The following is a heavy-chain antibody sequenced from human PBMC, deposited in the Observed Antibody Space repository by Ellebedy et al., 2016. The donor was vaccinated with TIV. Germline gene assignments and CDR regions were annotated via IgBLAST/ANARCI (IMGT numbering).Heavy chain of an antibody. V-gene: IGHV4-59*01. CDR2: IYYSGTT. CDR3: ARAFGKSVPIDL. CDR1: GGPFSSYY. Sequence: MPGGSLRLSCTVSGGPFSSYYWSWFRQPPGKGLEWIGYIYYSGTTDYNPSLKSRVTMSVDTSKTQFSLRLTSVTAAATAVYFCARAFGKSVPIDLWGQGLVVTVSS. D-gene: IGHD3-10*01. J-gene: IGHJ5*02.